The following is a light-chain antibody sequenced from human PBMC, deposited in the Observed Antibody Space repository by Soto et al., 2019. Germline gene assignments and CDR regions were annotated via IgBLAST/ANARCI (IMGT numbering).Light chain of an antibody. CDR3: SSYTSSSTLV. Sequence: QSVLTQPASVSGSPGQSITISCTGASSDVGGYKYVSWYQQYPGKAPKLMIYEVSNRPSGVSNRFSGSKSGNTASLTISGLQAEDEADYYRSSYTSSSTLVFGTGTKLTVL. CDR1: SSDVGGYKY. J-gene: IGLJ1*01. V-gene: IGLV2-14*01. CDR2: EVS.